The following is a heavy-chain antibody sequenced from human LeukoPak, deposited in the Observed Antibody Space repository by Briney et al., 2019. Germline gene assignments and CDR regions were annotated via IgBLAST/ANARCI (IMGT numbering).Heavy chain of an antibody. J-gene: IGHJ4*02. CDR1: GFTFSSYS. Sequence: GGSLRLSCAAFGFTFSSYSMNWVRQAPGKGLEWVSSISSSSSYIYYADSVKGRFTISRDNAKNSLYLQMNSLRAEDTAVYYCASQYGSGSYPLDYWGQGTLVTVSS. V-gene: IGHV3-21*01. CDR2: ISSSSSYI. D-gene: IGHD3-10*01. CDR3: ASQYGSGSYPLDY.